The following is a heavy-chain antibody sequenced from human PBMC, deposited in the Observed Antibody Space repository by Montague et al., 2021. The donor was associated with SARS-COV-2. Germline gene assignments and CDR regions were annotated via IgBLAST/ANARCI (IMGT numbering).Heavy chain of an antibody. CDR3: ARGILGGPPVY. V-gene: IGHV4-34*01. Sequence: SETLSLTCAVSGGSFSGCYWSWIRQPPPKRLQWIVEINHSRSTNYYNPLKSRVTISVDTSKNQFSLKLSSVTAADTAVYYCARGILGGPPVYWGQGTLVTVSS. J-gene: IGHJ4*02. CDR1: GGSFSGCY. D-gene: IGHD2-15*01. CDR2: INHSRST.